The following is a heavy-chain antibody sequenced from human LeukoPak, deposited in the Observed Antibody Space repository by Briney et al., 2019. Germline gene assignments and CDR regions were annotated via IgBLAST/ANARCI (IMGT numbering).Heavy chain of an antibody. V-gene: IGHV4-39*01. Sequence: SETLSLTCTVSGLPVSSSSYYCGWIRQPPGKGLEWIGSISYSGTNYNNPSLKSRVSISIDTSKNQFSLKLTSVTAADTAMYYCASLGTLRSWGQGTLVTVSS. D-gene: IGHD7-27*01. CDR3: ASLGTLRS. CDR1: GLPVSSSSYY. J-gene: IGHJ5*02. CDR2: ISYSGTN.